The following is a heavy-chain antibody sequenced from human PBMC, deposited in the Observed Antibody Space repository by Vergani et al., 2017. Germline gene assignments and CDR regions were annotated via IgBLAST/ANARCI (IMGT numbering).Heavy chain of an antibody. CDR1: GFTFSSYS. V-gene: IGHV3-48*01. CDR3: ARAGRAYDYVWGSPHTRDY. D-gene: IGHD3-16*01. Sequence: EVQLVESGGGLVQPGGSLRLSCAASGFTFSSYSMNWVRQAPGKGLEWVSYISSSSSTIYYADSVKGRFTISRDNAKNSLYLQMNSLRAEDTAVYYCARAGRAYDYVWGSPHTRDYWGQGTLVTVSS. J-gene: IGHJ4*02. CDR2: ISSSSSTI.